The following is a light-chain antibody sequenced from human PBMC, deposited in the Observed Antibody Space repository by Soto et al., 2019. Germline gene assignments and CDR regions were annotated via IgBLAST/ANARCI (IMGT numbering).Light chain of an antibody. J-gene: IGKJ4*01. CDR2: GAS. Sequence: EIVLTQSPGTLSLSPGESATLSCRASQSVSHSYLAWYQQNPGQAPRLLIYGASSRATGIPDRFSGSGSGTDFTLTISRLEPEDFAVYYCQQCGSSLTVGGGTKVDNK. CDR3: QQCGSSLT. V-gene: IGKV3-20*01. CDR1: QSVSHSY.